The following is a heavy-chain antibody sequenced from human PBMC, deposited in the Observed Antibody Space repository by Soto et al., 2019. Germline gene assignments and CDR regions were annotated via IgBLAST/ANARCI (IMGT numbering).Heavy chain of an antibody. Sequence: GGSLRLSCAASGFTFSSYAMHWVRQAPGKGLEWVAVISYDGSNKYYADSVKGRFTISRDNSKNTLYLQMNSLRAEDTAVYYCAKEGRLYSSSSYWFGFWGQGTLVTVSS. CDR2: ISYDGSNK. D-gene: IGHD6-13*01. CDR1: GFTFSSYA. J-gene: IGHJ4*02. CDR3: AKEGRLYSSSSYWFGF. V-gene: IGHV3-30*04.